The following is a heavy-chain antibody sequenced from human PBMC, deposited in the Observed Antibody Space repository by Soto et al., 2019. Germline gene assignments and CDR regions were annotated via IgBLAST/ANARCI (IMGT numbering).Heavy chain of an antibody. Sequence: QVQLVQSGAEVKKPGSSVKVSCEASGGTFSSYPINWVRQAPGQGLEWMGGIIPFFGTSSYAQKFQGRVTITADDSTSTAYMELRSLRSEDTAFYYFARLGHITNYGRAVWGQGTTVTGSS. CDR1: GGTFSSYP. D-gene: IGHD1-26*01. CDR2: IIPFFGTS. CDR3: ARLGHITNYGRAV. J-gene: IGHJ6*02. V-gene: IGHV1-69*01.